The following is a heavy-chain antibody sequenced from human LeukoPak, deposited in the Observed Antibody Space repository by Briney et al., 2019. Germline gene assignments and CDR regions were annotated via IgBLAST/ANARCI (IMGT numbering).Heavy chain of an antibody. V-gene: IGHV4-34*01. CDR3: ARCSSTSCFH. D-gene: IGHD2-2*01. J-gene: IGHJ4*02. Sequence: PSETLSLTCAVYGGSFSGYYWSWIRQPPGKGLEWIGYIYHSGSTYYDPSLKSRVTISVDRSKNQFSLKLSSVTAADTAVYYCARCSSTSCFHWGQGTLVTVSS. CDR2: IYHSGST. CDR1: GGSFSGYY.